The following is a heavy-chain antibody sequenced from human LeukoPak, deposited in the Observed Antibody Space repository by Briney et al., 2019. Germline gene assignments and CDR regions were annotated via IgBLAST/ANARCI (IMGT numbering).Heavy chain of an antibody. Sequence: SETLSLTCAVSGGSISSSNWWSWVRQPPGKGLEWIGEIYHSGSTNYNPSLKSRVTISVDTSKNQFSLKLSSVTAADTAVYYCAGEAVYYYDSSGYYYYYYGMDVWGQGTTVTVSS. D-gene: IGHD3-22*01. V-gene: IGHV4-4*02. CDR1: GGSISSSNW. CDR2: IYHSGST. J-gene: IGHJ6*02. CDR3: AGEAVYYYDSSGYYYYYYGMDV.